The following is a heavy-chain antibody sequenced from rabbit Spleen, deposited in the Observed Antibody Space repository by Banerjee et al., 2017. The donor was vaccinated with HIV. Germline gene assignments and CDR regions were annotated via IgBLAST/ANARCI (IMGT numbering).Heavy chain of an antibody. J-gene: IGHJ6*01. D-gene: IGHD8-1*01. V-gene: IGHV1S40*01. CDR1: GVSFSGNSY. CDR2: IDTGGSGFT. CDR3: ARDTGSSFSSYGMDL. Sequence: ESGGGLVKPGASLTLTCIASGVSFSGNSYMCWVRQAPGKGLEWIACIDTGGSGFTYVATWAKGRFTISKTSSTTVTLQMTSLTAADTATYFCARDTGSSFSSYGMDLWGPGTLVTVS.